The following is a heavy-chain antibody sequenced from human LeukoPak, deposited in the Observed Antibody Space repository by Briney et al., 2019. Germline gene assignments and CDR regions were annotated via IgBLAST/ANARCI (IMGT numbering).Heavy chain of an antibody. J-gene: IGHJ3*02. CDR3: ARHLSYGDPPDAFDI. CDR1: GGSISSYY. D-gene: IGHD4-17*01. CDR2: IYYSGST. V-gene: IGHV4-59*08. Sequence: SETLSLTCTVSGGSISSYYWSWIRQPPGKGLEWIGYIYYSGSTNYNASLKRRVTISVETSKKQFSLKLSSVTAADTAVYYCARHLSYGDPPDAFDIWGQGTMVTVSS.